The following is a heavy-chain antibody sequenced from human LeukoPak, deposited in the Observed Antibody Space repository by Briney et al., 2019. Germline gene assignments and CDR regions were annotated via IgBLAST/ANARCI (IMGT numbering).Heavy chain of an antibody. CDR1: GFTFSSYW. V-gene: IGHV3-7*03. CDR3: ASNPPQYYDSSGYYANWFDP. CDR2: IKQDGSEK. J-gene: IGHJ5*02. Sequence: GGSLRLSCAASGFTFSSYWMSWVRQAPGKGLECVANIKQDGSEKYYVDSVKGRFTISRDNAKNSLYLQMNSLRAEDTAVYYCASNPPQYYDSSGYYANWFDPWGPGTLVTVSS. D-gene: IGHD3-22*01.